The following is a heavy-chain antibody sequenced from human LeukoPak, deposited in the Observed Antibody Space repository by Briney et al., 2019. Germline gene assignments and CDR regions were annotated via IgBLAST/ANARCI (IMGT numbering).Heavy chain of an antibody. V-gene: IGHV4-59*01. CDR2: IYYTGST. Sequence: SETLSLTCTVSGDSINNYHWSWIRQPPGKGPEWIGYIYYTGSTNYNPSLKSRVTISVDTSKNQFSLKLSSVTAADTALYYCARLYCSSTNCYTRPMDYYYMDVWGKGTAVTVSS. CDR3: ARLYCSSTNCYTRPMDYYYMDV. D-gene: IGHD2-2*02. CDR1: GDSINNYH. J-gene: IGHJ6*03.